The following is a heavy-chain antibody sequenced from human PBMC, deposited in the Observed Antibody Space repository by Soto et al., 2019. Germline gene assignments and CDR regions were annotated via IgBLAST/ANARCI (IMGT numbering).Heavy chain of an antibody. D-gene: IGHD5-18*01. V-gene: IGHV5-51*01. J-gene: IGHJ3*02. CDR3: ATHGSYLRGYGYGNVAFDI. CDR2: IYPGDSDT. CDR1: GNRFTNYW. Sequence: PGESLKISCKGSGNRFTNYWIGWVRQMPGKGLEWMGIIYPGDSDTRYSPSFQGQVTISADKSISTAYLQWSSLKASDTAMYYCATHGSYLRGYGYGNVAFDIWGQGTMVTVSS.